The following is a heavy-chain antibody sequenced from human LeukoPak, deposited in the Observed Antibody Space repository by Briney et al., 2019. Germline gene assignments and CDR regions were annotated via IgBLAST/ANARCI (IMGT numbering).Heavy chain of an antibody. CDR3: ARGRSYGFDFDS. CDR2: KYYSGST. J-gene: IGHJ4*02. D-gene: IGHD5-18*01. Sequence: SETVSLTCDVSGVSINTCCYYWTWIRQPPGKGLEWIGYKYYSGSTRYNSSLRSRLTTSLDTSKNQFSLRLTSVTAADTAVYYCARGRSYGFDFDSWGPGTLVSVSS. CDR1: GVSINTCCYY. V-gene: IGHV4-61*01.